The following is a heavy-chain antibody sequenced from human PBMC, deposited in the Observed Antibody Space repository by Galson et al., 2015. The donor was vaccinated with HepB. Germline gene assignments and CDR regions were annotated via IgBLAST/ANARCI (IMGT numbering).Heavy chain of an antibody. CDR1: GFTFSSYS. V-gene: IGHV3-48*01. J-gene: IGHJ4*02. CDR3: ARRVGRTDEDN. D-gene: IGHD5-24*01. CDR2: ISSSGSSK. Sequence: SLRLSCAASGFTFSSYSMNWVRQAAGRGLEWVSYISSSGSSKTYADSVEGRFTISRDNVKNLLYLQMNSLRAEDTALYYCARRVGRTDEDNWGQETLGTVSS.